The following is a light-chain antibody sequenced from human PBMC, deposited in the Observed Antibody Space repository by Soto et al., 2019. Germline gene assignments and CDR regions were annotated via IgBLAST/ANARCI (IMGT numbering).Light chain of an antibody. Sequence: EIVLTQSPGTLSLSPGERATLSCRASQSVSSSYLAWYQQKPGQAPRLLIYGGSSRATGIPDRFSGSGSGTDFTLTISRLEPEDFAVYYCQVHGNSLSTFGQGTKLEIK. V-gene: IGKV3-20*01. CDR2: GGS. CDR3: QVHGNSLST. CDR1: QSVSSSY. J-gene: IGKJ2*01.